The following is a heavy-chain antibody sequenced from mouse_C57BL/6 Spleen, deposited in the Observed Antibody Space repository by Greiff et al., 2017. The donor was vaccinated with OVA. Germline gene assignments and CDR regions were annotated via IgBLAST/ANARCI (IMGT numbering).Heavy chain of an antibody. CDR1: GYTFTSYW. Sequence: VQLQQSGAELVKPGASVKLSCKASGYTFTSYWMHWVKQRPGQGLEWIGMIHPNSGSTNYNEKFKSKATLTVDKSSSTAYMQLSSLTSEDSAVYYCARDDYGSSYDYWGQGTTLTVSS. V-gene: IGHV1-64*01. D-gene: IGHD1-1*01. J-gene: IGHJ2*01. CDR3: ARDDYGSSYDY. CDR2: IHPNSGST.